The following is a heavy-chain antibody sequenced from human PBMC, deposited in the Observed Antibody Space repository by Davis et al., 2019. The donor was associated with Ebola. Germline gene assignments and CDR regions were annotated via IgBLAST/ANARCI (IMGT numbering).Heavy chain of an antibody. D-gene: IGHD2-15*01. CDR2: ISSNGGST. CDR1: GFTFSSYA. V-gene: IGHV3-64*04. Sequence: GESLKISCAASGFTFSSYAMHWVRQAPGKGLEYVSAISSNGGSTYYADSVKGRFTISRDNSKNTLYLQMNSLRAEDTAVYYCAKNDCSGGSCYLVDYWGQGTLVTVSS. J-gene: IGHJ4*02. CDR3: AKNDCSGGSCYLVDY.